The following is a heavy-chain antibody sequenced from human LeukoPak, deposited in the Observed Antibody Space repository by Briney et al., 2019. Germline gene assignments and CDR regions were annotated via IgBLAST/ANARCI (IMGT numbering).Heavy chain of an antibody. V-gene: IGHV3-64D*06. CDR3: ARDSRGSSWFFDY. D-gene: IGHD6-13*01. CDR2: INSDGGST. J-gene: IGHJ4*02. Sequence: TGGSLRLSCSASGFTFNKYALHWVRQAPGKGLEYVSGINSDGGSTYYADSVKGRFTISRDNSKNTLYLQMSSLRPEDTAVYYCARDSRGSSWFFDYWGQGALVTVSS. CDR1: GFTFNKYA.